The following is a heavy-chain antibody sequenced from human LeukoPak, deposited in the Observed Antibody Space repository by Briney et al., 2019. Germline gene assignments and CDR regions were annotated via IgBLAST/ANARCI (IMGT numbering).Heavy chain of an antibody. CDR1: GGSISSYY. CDR3: ARQTNGAHLGY. CDR2: IYYSGST. Sequence: SETLSLTCTVSGGSISSYYWSWIRQPPGKGLEWIGHIYYSGSTNYNPSLKSRVTIAVDTSKNQFSMKLSSVTAADTAVYYCARQTNGAHLGYWGQGTLVTVSS. V-gene: IGHV4-59*08. J-gene: IGHJ4*02. D-gene: IGHD4-17*01.